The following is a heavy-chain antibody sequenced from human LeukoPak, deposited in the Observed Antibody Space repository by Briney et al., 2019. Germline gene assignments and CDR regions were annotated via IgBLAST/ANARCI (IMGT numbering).Heavy chain of an antibody. V-gene: IGHV1-18*01. CDR1: GYTFTSYG. CDR2: ISAYNGNT. D-gene: IGHD3-22*01. Sequence: ASVKVACKAYGYTFTSYGISWVRQAPGQGLEWMGWISAYNGNTNYAQKLQGRVTMTTDTSTSTAYMELRSLRSDDTAVYYCARDCLNRGYYDSSGYKDYWGQGTLVTVSS. J-gene: IGHJ4*02. CDR3: ARDCLNRGYYDSSGYKDY.